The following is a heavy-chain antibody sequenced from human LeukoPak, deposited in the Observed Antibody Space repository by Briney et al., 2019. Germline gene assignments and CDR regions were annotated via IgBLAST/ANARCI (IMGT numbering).Heavy chain of an antibody. D-gene: IGHD6-6*01. CDR3: TTRDKSIEHDY. CDR2: IKSKTDGGTT. J-gene: IGHJ4*02. CDR1: GFTFSSYW. V-gene: IGHV3-15*01. Sequence: GGSLRLSCVTSGFTFSSYWMTWVRQAPGKGLEWVGRIKSKTDGGTTDYAAPVKGRFTISRDDSKNTLYLQMNSLKTEDTAVYYCTTRDKSIEHDYWGQGTLVTVSS.